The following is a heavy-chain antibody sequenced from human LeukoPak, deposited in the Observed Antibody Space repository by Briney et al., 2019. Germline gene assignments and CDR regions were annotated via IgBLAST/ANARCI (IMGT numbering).Heavy chain of an antibody. CDR3: ARIKTGPVVVTNYGMDV. J-gene: IGHJ6*02. D-gene: IGHD3-22*01. Sequence: GGSLRLSCAGSGFTFSGSVMSWVRQAPGKGLEWVSSVTGTGGSTYYADSVKGRFTISRDNAKNTLYLQMNSLRAEDTAVYYCARIKTGPVVVTNYGMDVWGQGTTVTVSS. V-gene: IGHV3-23*01. CDR1: GFTFSGSV. CDR2: VTGTGGST.